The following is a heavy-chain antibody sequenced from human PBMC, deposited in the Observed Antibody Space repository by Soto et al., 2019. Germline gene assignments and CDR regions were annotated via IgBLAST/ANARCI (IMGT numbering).Heavy chain of an antibody. CDR3: AKQQGYSYGYSFFDY. D-gene: IGHD5-18*01. CDR1: GFTFSSYA. CDR2: ISYDGSNK. Sequence: QVQLVESGGGVVQPGRSLRLSCAASGFTFSSYAMHWVRQAPGKGLEWVAVISYDGSNKYYADSVKGRFTISRDNSKNTLYLQMNSLRAEDTAVYYCAKQQGYSYGYSFFDYWGQGTLVTVSS. V-gene: IGHV3-30-3*01. J-gene: IGHJ4*02.